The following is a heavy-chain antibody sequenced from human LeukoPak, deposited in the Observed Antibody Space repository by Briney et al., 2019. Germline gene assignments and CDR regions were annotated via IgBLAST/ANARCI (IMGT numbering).Heavy chain of an antibody. CDR2: ISRSGSTR. CDR3: ARSGSFSPTYYFDY. Sequence: GGSLRLSCAASGFAFSDYYMSWIRQAPGKGLEWVSHISRSGSTRYYADSLKGRFTISRDNAKNSLYLQMNSLRAEDTAVYYCARSGSFSPTYYFDYWGQGTLVTVSS. J-gene: IGHJ4*02. CDR1: GFAFSDYY. V-gene: IGHV3-11*01. D-gene: IGHD1-26*01.